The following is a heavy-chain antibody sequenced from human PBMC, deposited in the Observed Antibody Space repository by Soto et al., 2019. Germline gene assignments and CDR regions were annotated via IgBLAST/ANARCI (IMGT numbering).Heavy chain of an antibody. J-gene: IGHJ6*02. CDR2: ISGSGGST. CDR3: AKSHEPLKLYSSSWHGPLYYYYGMDV. CDR1: GFTFSSYA. Sequence: PGGSLRLSCAASGFTFSSYAMSRVRQAPGKGLEWVPAISGSGGSTYYADSVKGRFPISRDKSTNPLYLQMNSLRAEDTAVYYCAKSHEPLKLYSSSWHGPLYYYYGMDVWGQGTTVTVSS. D-gene: IGHD6-13*01. V-gene: IGHV3-23*01.